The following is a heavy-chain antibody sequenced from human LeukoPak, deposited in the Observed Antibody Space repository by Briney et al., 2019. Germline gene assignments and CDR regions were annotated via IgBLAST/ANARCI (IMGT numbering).Heavy chain of an antibody. D-gene: IGHD6-19*01. CDR1: GFTFSNYA. V-gene: IGHV3-30-3*01. J-gene: IGHJ4*02. Sequence: GRSLRLSCAASGFTFSNYAMHWVRQAPGKGLEWVAVISYDGTNKYFADSVKGRFTISRDNSKNTLYLQMNSLRGEDTAVYYCAGDLVAVAGNGDYWGQGTLVTVSS. CDR3: AGDLVAVAGNGDY. CDR2: ISYDGTNK.